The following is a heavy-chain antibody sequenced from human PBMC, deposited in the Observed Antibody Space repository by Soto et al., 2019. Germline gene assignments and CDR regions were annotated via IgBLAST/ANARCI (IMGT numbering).Heavy chain of an antibody. CDR3: AKPYCGGDCYPPAHFDY. D-gene: IGHD2-21*02. CDR2: ISGSGGST. Sequence: PGGSLRLSCAASGFTFSSYAMSWVRQAPGKGLEWVSAISGSGGSTYYADSVKGRFTISRDNSKNTLYLQMNSLRAEDTAVYYCAKPYCGGDCYPPAHFDYWGQGTLVTVSS. CDR1: GFTFSSYA. J-gene: IGHJ4*02. V-gene: IGHV3-23*01.